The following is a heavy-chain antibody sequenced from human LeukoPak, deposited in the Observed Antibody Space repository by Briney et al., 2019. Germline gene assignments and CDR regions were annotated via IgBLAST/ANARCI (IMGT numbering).Heavy chain of an antibody. CDR3: ARNLGSRDGYNPPNLFDN. D-gene: IGHD5-24*01. CDR1: GGTFSSYA. J-gene: IGHJ4*02. Sequence: SCAASGGTFSSYAISWVRQVPGQGREWRGGIIPIFHTANYAQKFQGRVTITADDSTSTAYMELSSLRSEDTAVYYCARNLGSRDGYNPPNLFDNWGQGTLVTVSS. CDR2: IIPIFHTA. V-gene: IGHV1-69*01.